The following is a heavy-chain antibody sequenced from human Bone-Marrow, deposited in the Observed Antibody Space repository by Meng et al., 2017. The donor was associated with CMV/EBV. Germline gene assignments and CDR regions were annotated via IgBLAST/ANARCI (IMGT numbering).Heavy chain of an antibody. D-gene: IGHD2-2*01. CDR3: ASDLGNSVIVVVPAARRMWDYYYGMDV. J-gene: IGHJ6*02. CDR1: GYTFTSYY. V-gene: IGHV1-46*01. Sequence: ASVKVSCQASGYTFTSYYMHWVGQAPGQGLEWMGIINPSGGSTSYAQKFQGRVTMTRDTSTSTVYMELSSLRSEDTAVYYCASDLGNSVIVVVPAARRMWDYYYGMDVWGQGTTVTVSS. CDR2: INPSGGST.